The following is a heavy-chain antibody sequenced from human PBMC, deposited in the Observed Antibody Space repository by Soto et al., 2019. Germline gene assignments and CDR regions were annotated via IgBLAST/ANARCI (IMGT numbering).Heavy chain of an antibody. J-gene: IGHJ6*02. CDR1: GGTFSSYA. Sequence: SVKVSCKASGGTFSSYAISWVRQAPGQGLEWMGGIIPIFGTANYAQKFQGRVTITADESTNTVYMELSSLRSEDTAVYYCARGRTYDFWSGYLYYYGMDVWGQGTTVTVSS. CDR3: ARGRTYDFWSGYLYYYGMDV. D-gene: IGHD3-3*01. CDR2: IIPIFGTA. V-gene: IGHV1-69*13.